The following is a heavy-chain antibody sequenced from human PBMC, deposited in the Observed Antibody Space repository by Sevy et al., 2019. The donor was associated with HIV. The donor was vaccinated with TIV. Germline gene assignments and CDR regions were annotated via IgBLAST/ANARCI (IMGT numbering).Heavy chain of an antibody. J-gene: IGHJ4*02. CDR2: IKQDGSEK. D-gene: IGHD6-19*01. CDR3: ARAAGSGWYDY. V-gene: IGHV3-7*03. CDR1: GFTFSSYW. Sequence: GGSLRLSCAASGFTFSSYWMSWVRQAPGKGLEWVANIKQDGSEKYYVDSVKGRFTISRDHAMNSLYLQMNSLGAEDTAVYYCARAAGSGWYDYWGQGTLVTVSS.